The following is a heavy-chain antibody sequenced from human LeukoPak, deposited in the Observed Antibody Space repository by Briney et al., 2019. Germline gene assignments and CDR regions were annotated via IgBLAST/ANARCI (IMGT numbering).Heavy chain of an antibody. Sequence: PSETLSLTCSVSGASISSSNSYWGWIRQPPGKGLEWIGSIYYSGSTYYNPSLKSRVTISVDTSKNQFSLKLSSVTAADTAVYYCARDHFKYYDILTTYYVTGRYFDYWGQGTLVTVSS. CDR1: GASISSSNSY. J-gene: IGHJ4*02. D-gene: IGHD3-9*01. V-gene: IGHV4-39*07. CDR2: IYYSGST. CDR3: ARDHFKYYDILTTYYVTGRYFDY.